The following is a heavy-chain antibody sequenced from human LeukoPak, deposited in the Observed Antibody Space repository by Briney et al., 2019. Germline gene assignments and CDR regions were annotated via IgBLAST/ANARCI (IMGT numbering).Heavy chain of an antibody. CDR2: INPNSGGT. V-gene: IGHV1-2*02. CDR3: ARAARTPFYYYYYGMDV. J-gene: IGHJ6*02. D-gene: IGHD6-6*01. CDR1: GYTFTGYY. Sequence: ASVKVSCKASGYTFTGYYMHWVRQAPGQGLEWMGWINPNSGGTNYAQKFQGRVTMTRDTSISTAYMELSRLRSDDTAVYYCARAARTPFYYYYYGMDVWGQGTTVTVSS.